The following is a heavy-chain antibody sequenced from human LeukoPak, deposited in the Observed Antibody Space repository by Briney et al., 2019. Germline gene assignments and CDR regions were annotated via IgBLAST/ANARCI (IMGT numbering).Heavy chain of an antibody. V-gene: IGHV3-30-3*01. J-gene: IGHJ4*02. Sequence: GGSLRLSCAASGFTFSSYAMHWVRQAPGKGLEWVAVISYDGSNKYYADSVKGRFTISRDNSKNTLYLQMNSLRAEDTAVYYCARDLYYYGSGSYQGDYWGQGTLVTVSS. CDR2: ISYDGSNK. D-gene: IGHD3-10*01. CDR1: GFTFSSYA. CDR3: ARDLYYYGSGSYQGDY.